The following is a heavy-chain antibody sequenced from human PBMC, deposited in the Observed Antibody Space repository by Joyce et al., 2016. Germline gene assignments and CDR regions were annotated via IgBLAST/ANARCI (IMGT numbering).Heavy chain of an antibody. CDR2: INHSGSS. V-gene: IGHV4-34*01. D-gene: IGHD6-13*01. CDR3: ARETGIDAH. J-gene: IGHJ4*02. Sequence: QVQLQQWGAGLLKPSETLSLTCAVYGGSFSGYNWNWIRQPPGKGLEWIGEINHSGSSNDNPSLKSGVTISRDTSKNQYSLKLSSVTAADTAVYYCARETGIDAHWGQGTLVTVSS. CDR1: GGSFSGYN.